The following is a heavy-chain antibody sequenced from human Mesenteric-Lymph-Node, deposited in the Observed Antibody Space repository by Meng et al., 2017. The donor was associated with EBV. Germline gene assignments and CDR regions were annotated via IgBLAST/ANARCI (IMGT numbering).Heavy chain of an antibody. CDR1: GDSVSNGDYS. Sequence: QGHLQESGSGLVEPSQTLSLPCAVSGDSVSNGDYSWSWIRQPSGKGLEWIGHIYHSGPSYYNPSLRSRVSISLDRAKNEFSLMLNSVTAADTAFYYCARSFNGDWPFFDLWGRGTLVTVSS. V-gene: IGHV4-30-2*01. CDR2: IYHSGPS. J-gene: IGHJ2*01. D-gene: IGHD4-17*01. CDR3: ARSFNGDWPFFDL.